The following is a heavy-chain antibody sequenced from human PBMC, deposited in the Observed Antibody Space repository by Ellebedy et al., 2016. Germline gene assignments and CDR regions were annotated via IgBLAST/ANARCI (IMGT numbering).Heavy chain of an antibody. Sequence: ASVKVSCKASGGTFSSYAISWVRQAPGQGLEWMGWISAYNGNTNYAQKLQGRVTMTTDTSTSTAYMELRSLRSDDTAVYYCARDGGNGDPLDYWGQGTLVTVSS. V-gene: IGHV1-18*01. CDR3: ARDGGNGDPLDY. CDR1: GGTFSSYA. J-gene: IGHJ4*02. D-gene: IGHD4-17*01. CDR2: ISAYNGNT.